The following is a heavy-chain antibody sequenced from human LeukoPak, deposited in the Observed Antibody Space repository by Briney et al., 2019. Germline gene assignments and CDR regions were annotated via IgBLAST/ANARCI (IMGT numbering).Heavy chain of an antibody. CDR3: AKNGGHYYDSSGYYFEGTYYFDY. CDR1: GFNFSSYG. J-gene: IGHJ4*02. V-gene: IGHV3-30*18. CDR2: ISYDGSNK. D-gene: IGHD3-22*01. Sequence: PGRSLRLSCAASGFNFSSYGMHWVRQAPGKGLEWVAVISYDGSNKYYADSVKGRFTISRDNSKNTLYLQMNSLRAEDTAVYYCAKNGGHYYDSSGYYFEGTYYFDYWGQGTLVTVSS.